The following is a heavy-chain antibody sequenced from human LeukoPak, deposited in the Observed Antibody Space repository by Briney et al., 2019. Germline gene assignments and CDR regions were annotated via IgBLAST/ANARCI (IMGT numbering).Heavy chain of an antibody. CDR1: GFTFSSYA. Sequence: GGSLRLSCAASGFTFSSYAMSWVRQAPGKGLEWVSAISGSGGTTYYADSVKGRFTISRDNSKNTLYLQMNSLRAEDTAVYYCARDGSQRALQYWGQGTLVTVSS. V-gene: IGHV3-23*01. CDR2: ISGSGGTT. J-gene: IGHJ1*01. CDR3: ARDGSQRALQY.